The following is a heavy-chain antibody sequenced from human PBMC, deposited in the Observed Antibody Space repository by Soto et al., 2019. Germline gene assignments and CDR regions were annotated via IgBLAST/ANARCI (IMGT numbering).Heavy chain of an antibody. V-gene: IGHV4-59*01. J-gene: IGHJ5*02. CDR3: ARASRGSGSYYVAPSPKFDP. CDR2: IYYSGST. D-gene: IGHD3-10*01. Sequence: SETLSLTCTVSGGSISSYYWSWIRQPPGKGLEWIGYIYYSGSTNYNPSLKSRVTISVDTSKNQFSLKLSSVTAADTAVYYCARASRGSGSYYVAPSPKFDPWGQGTLVTVSS. CDR1: GGSISSYY.